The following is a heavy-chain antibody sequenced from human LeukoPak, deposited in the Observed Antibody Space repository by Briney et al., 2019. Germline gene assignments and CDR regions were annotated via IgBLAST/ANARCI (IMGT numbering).Heavy chain of an antibody. CDR2: IIPILGIA. Sequence: GASVKVSCKASGGTFSSYAISWVRQAPGQGLEWMGRIIPILGIANYAQKFQGRVTITADKSTSTAYMELSRLRSEDTAVYYCARVPDSYGYYYGMDVWGQGTTVTISS. CDR1: GGTFSSYA. J-gene: IGHJ6*02. D-gene: IGHD5-18*01. V-gene: IGHV1-69*04. CDR3: ARVPDSYGYYYGMDV.